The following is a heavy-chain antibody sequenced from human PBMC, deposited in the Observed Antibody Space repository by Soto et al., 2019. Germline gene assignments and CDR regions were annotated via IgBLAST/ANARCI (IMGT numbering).Heavy chain of an antibody. CDR3: ARGIATGQLDP. V-gene: IGHV1-3*01. Sequence: QVQLVQSGAEVKKPGASVMLSCKASGYTFTTYTMNWVRQAPGKRLGWMGWINPVNGNKKSSQKFQDRVIITRDTSASTAYMELRSLRSEDTAVYYCARGIATGQLDPWGQGTLVIVSS. D-gene: IGHD6-13*01. CDR2: INPVNGNK. J-gene: IGHJ5*02. CDR1: GYTFTTYT.